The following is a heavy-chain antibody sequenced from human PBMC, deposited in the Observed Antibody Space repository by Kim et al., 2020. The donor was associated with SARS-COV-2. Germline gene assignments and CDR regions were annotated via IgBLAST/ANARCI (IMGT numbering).Heavy chain of an antibody. CDR3: ARQDMTTVTTDSSVGP. CDR2: IIPIFGTA. Sequence: SVKVSCKASGGTFSSYAISWVRQAPGQGLEWMGGIIPIFGTANYAQKFQGRVTITADESTSTAYMELSSLRSEDTAVYYCARQDMTTVTTDSSVGPWDRGTLVTVSP. D-gene: IGHD4-17*01. V-gene: IGHV1-69*13. CDR1: GGTFSSYA. J-gene: IGHJ2*01.